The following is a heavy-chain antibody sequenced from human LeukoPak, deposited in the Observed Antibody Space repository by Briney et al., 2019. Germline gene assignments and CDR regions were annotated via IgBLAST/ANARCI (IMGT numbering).Heavy chain of an antibody. CDR3: ARRLSSGWFYH. Sequence: SDTLSLTCTVSGYSISNGYYWDWIRQPPGRGLEWIGNIYRSGSTSYNPSLKSRVTISVDTSKNQLSLKVNSVTAADTAVYYCARRLSSGWFYHGGQGTLLTVSS. V-gene: IGHV4-38-2*02. D-gene: IGHD6-19*01. CDR2: IYRSGST. J-gene: IGHJ5*02. CDR1: GYSISNGYY.